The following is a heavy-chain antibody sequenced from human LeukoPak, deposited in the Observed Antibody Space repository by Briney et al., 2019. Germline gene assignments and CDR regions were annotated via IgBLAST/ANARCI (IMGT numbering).Heavy chain of an antibody. CDR2: IYYSGST. Sequence: SETLSLTCTVSGGSISSYYWSWIRQPPGKGLEWIGYIYYSGSTNYNPSLKSRVTISVDTSKNQFSLKLSSVTAADTAVYYCATNPSRLGEDAFDIWGQGTMVTVSS. CDR3: ATNPSRLGEDAFDI. J-gene: IGHJ3*02. D-gene: IGHD3-16*01. CDR1: GGSISSYY. V-gene: IGHV4-59*01.